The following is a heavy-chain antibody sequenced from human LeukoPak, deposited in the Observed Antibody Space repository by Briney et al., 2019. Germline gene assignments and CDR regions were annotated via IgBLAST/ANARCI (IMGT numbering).Heavy chain of an antibody. D-gene: IGHD2-2*01. Sequence: QAGGSLRLSCAASGFTFSSYAMGWVRQAPGKGLEWVSAISGSGGSTYYADSVKGRFTISRDNSKNTLYLQMNSLRAEDTAVYYCAKDPGCSSTSCPYPVSRDDAFDIWGQGTMVTVSS. CDR3: AKDPGCSSTSCPYPVSRDDAFDI. CDR1: GFTFSSYA. J-gene: IGHJ3*02. CDR2: ISGSGGST. V-gene: IGHV3-23*01.